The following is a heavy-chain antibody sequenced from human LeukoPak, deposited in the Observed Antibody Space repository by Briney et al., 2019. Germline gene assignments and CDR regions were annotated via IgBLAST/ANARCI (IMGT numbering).Heavy chain of an antibody. J-gene: IGHJ5*02. Sequence: ASVKASCKASGYTFTGYYMHWVRQAPGQGLEWMGWINPNSGGTNYAQKFQGRVTMTRDTSISTAYMELSRLRSDDTAVYYCARGDDYGDYDGWFDPWGQGTLVTVSS. CDR3: ARGDDYGDYDGWFDP. CDR1: GYTFTGYY. CDR2: INPNSGGT. D-gene: IGHD4-17*01. V-gene: IGHV1-2*02.